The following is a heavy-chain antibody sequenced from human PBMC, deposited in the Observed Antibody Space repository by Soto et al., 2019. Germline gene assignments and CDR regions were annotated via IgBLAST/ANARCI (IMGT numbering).Heavy chain of an antibody. D-gene: IGHD2-8*01. V-gene: IGHV3-23*01. CDR3: ARDQMGPFDF. CDR1: GYTFRSYA. Sequence: GGSLRLSCSPSGYTFRSYAATWVRQAPGKGLEWVSTISGNGDGTFYADSATGRFTISRDNYKNTLFLQLNSLRGEDTAVYYCARDQMGPFDFWGQGTLVTVSS. CDR2: ISGNGDGT. J-gene: IGHJ4*02.